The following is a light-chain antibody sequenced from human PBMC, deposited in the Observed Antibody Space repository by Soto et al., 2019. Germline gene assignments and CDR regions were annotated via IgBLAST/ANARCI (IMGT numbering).Light chain of an antibody. J-gene: IGLJ1*01. CDR2: GDS. V-gene: IGLV1-40*01. Sequence: QSVLTQPPSVSGAPGQRVTISCTGSSSNIGAGYHVHWYQQLPGAAPKLLIFGDSKRPSGVPDRFSGSKSGTSASLAITGLQADDEADYYCQSSDSRLSGSDVFGTGTKVTVL. CDR1: SSNIGAGYH. CDR3: QSSDSRLSGSDV.